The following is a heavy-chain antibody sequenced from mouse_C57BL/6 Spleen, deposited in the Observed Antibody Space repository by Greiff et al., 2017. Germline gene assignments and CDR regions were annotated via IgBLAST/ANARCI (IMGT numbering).Heavy chain of an antibody. V-gene: IGHV8-8*01. CDR3: ARMGGYDVWYFDV. D-gene: IGHD2-2*01. J-gene: IGHJ1*03. CDR2: IWWDDDK. CDR1: GFSLSTFGMG. Sequence: QVTLKECGPGILQPSQTLSLTCSFSGFSLSTFGMGVGWIRQPSGKGLEWLAHIWWDDDKYYTPALKSRLPISKDTSKNQVFLKIANVDTSDTATYFLARMGGYDVWYFDVWGTGTTVTVSS.